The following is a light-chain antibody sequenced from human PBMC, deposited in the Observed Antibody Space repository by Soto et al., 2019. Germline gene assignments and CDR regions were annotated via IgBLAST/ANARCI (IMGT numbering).Light chain of an antibody. J-gene: IGKJ2*01. Sequence: DIQMTQSPSTLSGSVGDRVTITCRASQTISSWLAWYQQKPGKAPKLLIYKASTLKSGVPSRFSGSGSGTEFTLTITSLQPEDFATYYCQQSFSTPYIFGQGTKLEIK. CDR1: QTISSW. V-gene: IGKV1-5*03. CDR3: QQSFSTPYI. CDR2: KAS.